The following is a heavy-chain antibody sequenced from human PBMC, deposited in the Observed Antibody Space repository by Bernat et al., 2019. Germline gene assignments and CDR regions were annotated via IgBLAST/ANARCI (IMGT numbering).Heavy chain of an antibody. D-gene: IGHD5-12*01. CDR2: ILGSGDST. V-gene: IGHV3-64*01. CDR1: GSMFTKYA. CDR3: ARDKDGGYAFDH. J-gene: IGHJ4*02. Sequence: EVELVESGGTLVQPGGSLRLSCAASGSMFTKYAMHWVRQAPGKGPEYLSSILGSGDSTQYANSVKGRFIISRDNATNTLYLHMGSLRPDDMAVYYCARDKDGGYAFDHWGQGTLVTVSS.